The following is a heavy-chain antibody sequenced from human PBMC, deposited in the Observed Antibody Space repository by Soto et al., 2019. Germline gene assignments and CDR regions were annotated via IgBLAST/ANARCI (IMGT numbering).Heavy chain of an antibody. CDR1: GFSFSSYA. V-gene: IGHV3-30-3*01. J-gene: IGHJ5*02. Sequence: QVRLVESGGGVVQPGRSLRLSCTASGFSFSSYAMYWFRQPPGKGLEWVAVISHDGINKHYADSVKGRVTVSRDNSNHSLDLQLNSLRGEDTAMYYCARDMYSSDYFVKWFVPWGQGTLVTVSS. CDR3: ARDMYSSDYFVKWFVP. CDR2: ISHDGINK. D-gene: IGHD6-19*01.